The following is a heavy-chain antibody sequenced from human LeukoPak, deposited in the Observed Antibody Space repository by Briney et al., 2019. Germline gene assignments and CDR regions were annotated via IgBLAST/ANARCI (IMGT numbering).Heavy chain of an antibody. CDR3: AKDHDFWSGYPSAFDI. D-gene: IGHD3-3*01. CDR1: GFTFSSYA. Sequence: GGSLRLSCAASGFTFSSYAMSWVRQAPGKGLEWVSAISGSGGRTYYADSVKGRFTISRDNSKNTLYLQMNSLRAEDTAVYYCAKDHDFWSGYPSAFDIWGQGIMVTVSS. CDR2: ISGSGGRT. J-gene: IGHJ3*02. V-gene: IGHV3-23*01.